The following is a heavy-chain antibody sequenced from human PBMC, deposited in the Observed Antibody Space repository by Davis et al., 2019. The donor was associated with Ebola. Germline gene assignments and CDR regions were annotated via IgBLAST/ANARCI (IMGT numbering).Heavy chain of an antibody. CDR2: ISASGGAN. D-gene: IGHD3-10*01. Sequence: GESLKISCAASGFLFRSYAMSWVRQAPGRGLEWVSSISASGGANFYADSVKARIVMSRDNSNDTLYLRMNNLRAEDTAIYYCAKDLTSYYGSGDFFDYWGQGILVTVSS. J-gene: IGHJ4*02. V-gene: IGHV3-23*01. CDR1: GFLFRSYA. CDR3: AKDLTSYYGSGDFFDY.